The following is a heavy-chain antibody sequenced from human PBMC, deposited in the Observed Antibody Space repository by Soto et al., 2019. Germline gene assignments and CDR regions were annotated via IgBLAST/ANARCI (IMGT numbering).Heavy chain of an antibody. J-gene: IGHJ3*02. CDR1: EFTFTTYA. Sequence: EVQLLESGGGLVQPGGSLRLSCAPSEFTFTTYAMSWVRQAPGKGLEWVSSISSGGDTYYADSVKGRFTISRDSSKNTLYLQMNNLRAEDTATYYCAKDYSSGYYAFDIWGRGTMVTVSS. CDR2: ISSGGDT. D-gene: IGHD3-22*01. V-gene: IGHV3-23*01. CDR3: AKDYSSGYYAFDI.